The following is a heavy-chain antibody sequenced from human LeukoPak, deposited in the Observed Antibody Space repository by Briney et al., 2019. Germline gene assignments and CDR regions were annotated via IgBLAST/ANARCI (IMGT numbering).Heavy chain of an antibody. Sequence: GGSLRLSCAVSGLTFNNYAMGWVRQAAGRGLEWVSAISKSGDHTYYAASAKGRFTIYRANSKNTQYLQMNSLRAEDTAVYYCATSWGPDTSAFRWGRDGMDVWGQGTTVIVS. CDR1: GLTFNNYA. CDR2: ISKSGDHT. D-gene: IGHD3-16*01. CDR3: ATSWGPDTSAFRWGRDGMDV. J-gene: IGHJ6*02. V-gene: IGHV3-23*01.